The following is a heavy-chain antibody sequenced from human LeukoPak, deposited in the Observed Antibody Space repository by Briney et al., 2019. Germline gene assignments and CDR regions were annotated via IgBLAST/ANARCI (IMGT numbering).Heavy chain of an antibody. V-gene: IGHV3-64D*06. Sequence: GGSLRLSCSASGFTFSSYTIHWVRQAPGKGLEFVSAITNNGGNTYYADPVKGRFTISRDNSKNTVYFQMSSLRAEDTAVYYCVIVRGYFDSSGSDYWGQGTLVTVSS. CDR1: GFTFSSYT. D-gene: IGHD3-9*01. CDR2: ITNNGGNT. CDR3: VIVRGYFDSSGSDY. J-gene: IGHJ4*02.